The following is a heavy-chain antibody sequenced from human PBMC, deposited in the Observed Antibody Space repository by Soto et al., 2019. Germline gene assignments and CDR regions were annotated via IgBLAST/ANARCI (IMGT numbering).Heavy chain of an antibody. CDR2: ISSSSNYI. Sequence: GGSLRLSCAASGFTLSSYSMNWVRQASGKGLEWVASISSSSNYIYYADSVKGGFTITRDNARNALYLQMNSRRAEDTAVYYCVRERGLSSFYGMDVWGQGTTVTVSS. D-gene: IGHD3-10*01. J-gene: IGHJ6*02. CDR1: GFTLSSYS. V-gene: IGHV3-21*01. CDR3: VRERGLSSFYGMDV.